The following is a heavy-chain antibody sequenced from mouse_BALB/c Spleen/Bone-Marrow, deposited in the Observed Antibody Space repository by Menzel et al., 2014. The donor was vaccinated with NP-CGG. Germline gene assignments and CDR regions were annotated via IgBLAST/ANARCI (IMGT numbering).Heavy chain of an antibody. CDR3: ARYYYGYYFDY. D-gene: IGHD1-1*01. CDR2: IDPANGNT. Sequence: EVKLMDSGAGLVKPGASVKLSCTASGFDIKDTYMHWVKQRPEQGLEWIGRIDPANGNTKYDPKFQGKATITADTSSNTAYLQLSSLTSEDTAVYYCARYYYGYYFDYWGQGTTLTVSS. J-gene: IGHJ2*01. V-gene: IGHV14-3*02. CDR1: GFDIKDTY.